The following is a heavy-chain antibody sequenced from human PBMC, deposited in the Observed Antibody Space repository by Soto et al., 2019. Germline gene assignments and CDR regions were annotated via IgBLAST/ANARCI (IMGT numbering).Heavy chain of an antibody. J-gene: IGHJ5*02. V-gene: IGHV3-30-3*01. CDR2: ISYDGSNK. Sequence: LRLSCAASGFTFSSYAMHWVRQAPGKGLEWVAVISYDGSNKYYADSVKGRFTISRDNSKNTLYLQMNSLRAEDTAVYYCARDRDWNYANLHTNWFDPWGQGTLVTVSS. D-gene: IGHD1-7*01. CDR3: ARDRDWNYANLHTNWFDP. CDR1: GFTFSSYA.